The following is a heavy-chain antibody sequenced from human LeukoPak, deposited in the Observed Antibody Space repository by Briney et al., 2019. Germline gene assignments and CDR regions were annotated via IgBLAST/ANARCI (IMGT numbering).Heavy chain of an antibody. Sequence: GASVKVSCKASGYTFTSYGISWVRQAPGQGLEWMGWISAYNGNTNYAQKLQGRGTMTTDTSTSTAYMELRSLRSDDTAVYYCARDQGYDYDFWSGYLDYWGQGTLVTVSS. V-gene: IGHV1-18*01. J-gene: IGHJ4*02. CDR1: GYTFTSYG. CDR2: ISAYNGNT. CDR3: ARDQGYDYDFWSGYLDY. D-gene: IGHD3-3*01.